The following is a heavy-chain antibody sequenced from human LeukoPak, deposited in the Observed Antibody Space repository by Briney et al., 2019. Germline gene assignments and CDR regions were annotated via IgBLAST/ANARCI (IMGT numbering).Heavy chain of an antibody. CDR3: ARDAPPTTVTTWYYYGMDV. Sequence: SETLSLTCTVSGGSISSGGYYWSWIRQHPGKGLEWIGYIYYSGSTYYNPSLKSRVTISVDTSKNQFSLELSSVTAADTAVYYCARDAPPTTVTTWYYYGMDVWGQGTTVTVSS. CDR2: IYYSGST. V-gene: IGHV4-31*03. J-gene: IGHJ6*02. D-gene: IGHD4-17*01. CDR1: GGSISSGGYY.